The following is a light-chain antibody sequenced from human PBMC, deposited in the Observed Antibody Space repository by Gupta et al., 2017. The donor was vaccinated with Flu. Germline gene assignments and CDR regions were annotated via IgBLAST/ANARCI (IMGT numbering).Light chain of an antibody. CDR3: QQYTNRPPIT. Sequence: EVVMTQSPATLSVSPGERATLSCRASQSVSSNIAWYQQKPGQAPRLLIYAASTRATGIPARFSGSGSGTEFTLTISSLQSGDFAIYYCQQYTNRPPITFGQGTRLE. CDR1: QSVSSN. V-gene: IGKV3-15*01. J-gene: IGKJ5*01. CDR2: AAS.